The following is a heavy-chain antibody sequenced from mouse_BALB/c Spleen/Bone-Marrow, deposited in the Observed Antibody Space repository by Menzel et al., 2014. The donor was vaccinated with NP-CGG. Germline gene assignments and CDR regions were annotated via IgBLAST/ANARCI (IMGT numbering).Heavy chain of an antibody. D-gene: IGHD2-14*01. CDR2: IRNKANGYTT. CDR1: GFTFTDYY. CDR3: ARDRRYDLAWFAY. V-gene: IGHV7-3*02. J-gene: IGHJ3*01. Sequence: DVMLVESGGGLVHPGGSLRLSCATSGFTFTDYYMSWVRQPPGKALEWLGFIRNKANGYTTEYSASVKGRFTISRDNSQSILYLQMNTLRAEDSATYYCARDRRYDLAWFAYWGQGTLVTVSA.